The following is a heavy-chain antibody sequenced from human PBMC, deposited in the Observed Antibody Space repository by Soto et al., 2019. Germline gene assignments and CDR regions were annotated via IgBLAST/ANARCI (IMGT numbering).Heavy chain of an antibody. Sequence: PSETLSLTCTVSGGSISSYYWSWIRQPPGKGLEWIGYIYYSGSTSYNPSLKSRVTISVDTSKNQFSLKLSSVTAADTAVYYCARLQSYSSSSLAFDYWGQGTLVTVSS. CDR1: GGSISSYY. J-gene: IGHJ4*02. D-gene: IGHD6-6*01. CDR2: IYYSGST. V-gene: IGHV4-59*08. CDR3: ARLQSYSSSSLAFDY.